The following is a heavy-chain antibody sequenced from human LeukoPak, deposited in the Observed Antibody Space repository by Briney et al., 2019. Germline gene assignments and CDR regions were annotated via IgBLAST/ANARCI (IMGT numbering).Heavy chain of an antibody. Sequence: PGGSLRLSCAVSGFTFSSYGMHWVRQAPGKGLEWVAVIWYDGSNKYYADSVKGRFTISRDNSKNTLYLQMNSLRAEDTAVYYCAREAYDFWSGYYYGPYYYYGMDVWGQGTTVTVSS. CDR2: IWYDGSNK. CDR1: GFTFSSYG. D-gene: IGHD3-3*01. V-gene: IGHV3-33*01. J-gene: IGHJ6*02. CDR3: AREAYDFWSGYYYGPYYYYGMDV.